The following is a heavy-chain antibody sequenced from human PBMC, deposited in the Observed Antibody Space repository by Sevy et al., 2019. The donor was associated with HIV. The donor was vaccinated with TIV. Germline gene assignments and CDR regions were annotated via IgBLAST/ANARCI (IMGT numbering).Heavy chain of an antibody. J-gene: IGHJ4*02. CDR3: AKSSGGQGSFDY. V-gene: IGHV3-23*01. D-gene: IGHD3-16*01. CDR1: GFTFSSYA. CDR2: ISGSGGST. Sequence: GESLKISCAASGFTFSSYAMSWVRQAPGKGLEWVSAISGSGGSTYYADSVKGRFTISRDNSKNTLYLQMNSLRAEDTAVYYCAKSSGGQGSFDYWGQGTLVTVSS.